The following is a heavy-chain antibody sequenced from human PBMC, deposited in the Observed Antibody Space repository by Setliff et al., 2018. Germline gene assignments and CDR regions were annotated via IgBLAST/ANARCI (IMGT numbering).Heavy chain of an antibody. CDR3: ARGGCSATSCLDY. D-gene: IGHD2-2*01. Sequence: GGSLRLSCEVSGFTFSAHGMHWVRQAPGKGPEWVAVIWFDGRKTHYADSVEGRFTISRDNAKNTLYLQMNSLRAEDTAVYYCARGGCSATSCLDYWGQGILVTVSS. V-gene: IGHV3-33*01. J-gene: IGHJ4*02. CDR1: GFTFSAHG. CDR2: IWFDGRKT.